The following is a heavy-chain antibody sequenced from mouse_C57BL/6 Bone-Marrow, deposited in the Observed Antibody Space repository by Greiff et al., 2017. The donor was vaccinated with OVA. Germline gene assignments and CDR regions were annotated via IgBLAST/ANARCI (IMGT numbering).Heavy chain of an antibody. Sequence: QVQLQQSGAELARPGASVKLSCKASGYTFTSYGISWVKQRTGQGLEWIGEIYPRSGNTYYNEKFKGKATLTADKSSSTAYMELRSLTSADSAVYVCARPDGSWFAYWGQGTLVTVSA. CDR1: GYTFTSYG. J-gene: IGHJ3*01. CDR3: ARPDGSWFAY. CDR2: IYPRSGNT. V-gene: IGHV1-81*01. D-gene: IGHD2-3*01.